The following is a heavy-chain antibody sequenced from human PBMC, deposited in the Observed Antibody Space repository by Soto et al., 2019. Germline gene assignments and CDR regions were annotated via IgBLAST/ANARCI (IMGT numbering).Heavy chain of an antibody. CDR3: ARGSSWSAFDY. J-gene: IGHJ4*02. CDR1: GFTFSYYA. CDR2: VGGGGGSK. V-gene: IGHV3-23*01. D-gene: IGHD6-13*01. Sequence: PGGSLRLCCAASGFTFSYYAMSWVRQTPGKGLEWVSTVGGGGGSKYYADSVRGQFTISRDNFKNTLYLQLNSLRADDTAVYYCARGSSWSAFDYWGQGTLVTVSS.